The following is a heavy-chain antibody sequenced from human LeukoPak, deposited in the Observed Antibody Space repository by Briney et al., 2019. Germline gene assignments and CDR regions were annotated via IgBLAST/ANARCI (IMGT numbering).Heavy chain of an antibody. D-gene: IGHD6-6*01. CDR3: TTSPYSNSY. CDR1: GFSFANAW. V-gene: IGHV3-15*01. CDR2: IKSKTDGGTT. J-gene: IGHJ4*02. Sequence: GGSLRLSCAASGFSFANAWMNWVRQAPGKGLEWVGRIKSKTDGGTTEYAAPVKGRFTISRADSKDTLYLQMNSLKTEDTAVYYCTTSPYSNSYWGQGTLVTVSS.